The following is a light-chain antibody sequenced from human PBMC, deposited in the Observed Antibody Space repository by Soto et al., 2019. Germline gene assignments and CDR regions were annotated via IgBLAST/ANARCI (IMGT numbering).Light chain of an antibody. CDR3: HQYYHWIS. CDR2: GAS. V-gene: IGKV3-15*01. Sequence: EIVMTQSPATLSVSPGERVTLYCRASESVSNNFAWYQQKPGQAPRVLIYGASTRATGIPARFSGSGSGTEFTLTITSLQSEDFAVYFCHQYYHWISFGQGTRLEIK. CDR1: ESVSNN. J-gene: IGKJ5*01.